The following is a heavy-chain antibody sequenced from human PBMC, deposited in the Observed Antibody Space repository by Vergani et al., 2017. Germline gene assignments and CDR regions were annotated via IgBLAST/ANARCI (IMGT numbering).Heavy chain of an antibody. D-gene: IGHD3-9*01. V-gene: IGHV1-3*01. CDR3: ARERYFDWLTEGWNFDL. CDR2: INAGNGNT. J-gene: IGHJ2*01. CDR1: GYTFTSYA. Sequence: QVQLVQSGAEVKKPGASVKVSCKASGYTFTSYAMHWVRQAPGQRLEWMGWINAGNGNTKYSQKFQGRVTITRDTSASTAYMELSSLRSEDTAVYYCARERYFDWLTEGWNFDLWGRGTLVTVSS.